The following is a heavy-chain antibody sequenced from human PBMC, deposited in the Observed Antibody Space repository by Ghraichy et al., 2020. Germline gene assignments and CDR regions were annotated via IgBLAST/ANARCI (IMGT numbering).Heavy chain of an antibody. Sequence: ASVKVSCKASGYTFTTYDINWVRLATGQGLEWMGWMNPSSGHTGYAWNFRDRVTMTRSTSIDTAYMELSSLTSEDTAVYYCVLALGCASPSCHDISGWGQGTLVTVSS. CDR2: MNPSSGHT. D-gene: IGHD2-15*01. CDR1: GYTFTTYD. V-gene: IGHV1-8*01. J-gene: IGHJ4*02. CDR3: VLALGCASPSCHDISG.